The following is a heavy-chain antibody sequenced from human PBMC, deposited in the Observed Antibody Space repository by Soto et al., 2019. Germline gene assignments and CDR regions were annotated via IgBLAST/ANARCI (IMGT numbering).Heavy chain of an antibody. J-gene: IGHJ3*02. V-gene: IGHV1-69*02. CDR3: TLGSWSAETFEI. CDR1: GGTFSTYT. D-gene: IGHD6-13*01. Sequence: QVQLVQSGAEVKKPGSSVKVSCKASGGTFSTYTIIWVRQAPGQGLEWMGRILPMLDITNSAQRFQGRVTLPADTPTSTAYLELSSLRSEDTAVYYCTLGSWSAETFEIWGRGTMVTVSS. CDR2: ILPMLDIT.